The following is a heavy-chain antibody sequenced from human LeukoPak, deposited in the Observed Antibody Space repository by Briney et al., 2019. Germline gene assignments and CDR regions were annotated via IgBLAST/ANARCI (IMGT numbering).Heavy chain of an antibody. CDR3: ARDAFYYDTSGYYRFYYYYYMDV. CDR2: IWYDGSNK. D-gene: IGHD3-22*01. Sequence: GKSLRLSCAASGFTFGNYGMHWVRQAPGKGLEWVAVIWYDGSNKYFADSVKGRFTISRDNSKNTLYLQMNSLRAEDTAVYFCARDAFYYDTSGYYRFYYYYYMDVWGKGTTVTVSS. CDR1: GFTFGNYG. J-gene: IGHJ6*03. V-gene: IGHV3-33*01.